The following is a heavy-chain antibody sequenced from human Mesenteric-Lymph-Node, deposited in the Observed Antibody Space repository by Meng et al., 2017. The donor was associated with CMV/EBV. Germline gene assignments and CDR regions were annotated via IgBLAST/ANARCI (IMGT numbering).Heavy chain of an antibody. CDR2: IYYSGST. V-gene: IGHV4-59*01. Sequence: SETLSLTCTVSDGSISSYYWSWIRQPPGKGLEWIGYIYYSGSTNYNPSLKSRVTISVDTSKNQFSLKLSSVTAADTAVYYCARISYCGGACYAFDIWGQGTMVTVSS. CDR3: ARISYCGGACYAFDI. D-gene: IGHD2-21*01. CDR1: DGSISSYY. J-gene: IGHJ3*02.